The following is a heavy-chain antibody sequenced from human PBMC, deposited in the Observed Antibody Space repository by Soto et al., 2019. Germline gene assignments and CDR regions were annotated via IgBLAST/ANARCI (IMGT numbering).Heavy chain of an antibody. CDR1: GGSISSGGYY. CDR3: AREEYCGGDCYTDY. D-gene: IGHD2-21*02. J-gene: IGHJ4*02. CDR2: IYYSGST. V-gene: IGHV4-31*03. Sequence: SETLSLTCTVSGGSISSGGYYWSWIRQHPGKGLEWIGYIYYSGSTYYNPSLKSRVTISVDTSKNQFSLKLSSVTAADTAVYYCAREEYCGGDCYTDYWGQGTLVTVSS.